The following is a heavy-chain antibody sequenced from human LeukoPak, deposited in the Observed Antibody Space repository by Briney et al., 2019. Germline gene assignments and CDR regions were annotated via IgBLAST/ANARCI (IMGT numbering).Heavy chain of an antibody. CDR1: EFTFSNYW. J-gene: IGHJ4*02. CDR3: ARERAAADDSLDY. Sequence: QTGRSLRLSCAASEFTFSNYWMHWVRQAPGKGLVWVSRTNSDGSITSYADSVKGRFTISRDNAKNTLYLQMNSLRAEDTAVYYCARERAAADDSLDYWGQGTLVTVSS. D-gene: IGHD6-13*01. CDR2: TNSDGSIT. V-gene: IGHV3-74*01.